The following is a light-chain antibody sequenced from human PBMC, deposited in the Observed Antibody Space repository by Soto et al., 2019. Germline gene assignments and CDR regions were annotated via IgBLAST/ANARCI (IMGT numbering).Light chain of an antibody. J-gene: IGKJ4*01. CDR1: RNILYSSNNNKNC. V-gene: IGKV4-1*01. CDR2: WAS. Sequence: DIVMTQSPDSLAVSLGERATINCKSSRNILYSSNNNKNCLAWYQQKPGQPPKLLIYWASTRESGVPDRFSGSGSGTDFTLTISSLQAEDVAVYYCQQYYSAPITFGGGTKVEIK. CDR3: QQYYSAPIT.